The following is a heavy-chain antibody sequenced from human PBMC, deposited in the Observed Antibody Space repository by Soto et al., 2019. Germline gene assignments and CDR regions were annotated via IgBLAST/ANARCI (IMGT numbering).Heavy chain of an antibody. J-gene: IGHJ4*02. D-gene: IGHD4-17*01. Sequence: EVQVVESGGGLVQPGGSLRLSCAGSGFTFSRYWRTWVRQAPGKGLEWVANINQDGSEKYYLDSVKGRFTISRDNAKNSVSLQLNSLRVEDTALYHCARDHDNYGDKRDYWGQGTLVTVSS. CDR3: ARDHDNYGDKRDY. V-gene: IGHV3-7*01. CDR1: GFTFSRYW. CDR2: INQDGSEK.